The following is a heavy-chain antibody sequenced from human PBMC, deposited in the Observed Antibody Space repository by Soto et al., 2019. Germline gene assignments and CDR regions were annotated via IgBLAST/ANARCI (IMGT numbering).Heavy chain of an antibody. Sequence: ASVNCYFNASGYTFTSDDINWVRQATGQVLDCIGWMNPNSGKTGYAQNFQGRVTMTRNTSISTEYMELSSLRSEDTAVYYCGRGRSSIGYSSGWSDSLYGMGVWGQWTTVTVSS. D-gene: IGHD3-22*01. J-gene: IGHJ6*02. CDR3: GRGRSSIGYSSGWSDSLYGMGV. CDR2: MNPNSGKT. CDR1: GYTFTSDD. V-gene: IGHV1-8*01.